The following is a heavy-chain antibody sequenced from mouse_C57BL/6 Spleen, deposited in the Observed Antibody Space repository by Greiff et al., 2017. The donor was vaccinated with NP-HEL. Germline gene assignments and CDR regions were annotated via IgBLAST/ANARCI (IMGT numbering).Heavy chain of an antibody. CDR2: INPGSGGT. V-gene: IGHV1-54*01. CDR3: ASNYYGSSSPMDY. CDR1: GYAFTNYL. J-gene: IGHJ4*01. D-gene: IGHD1-1*01. Sequence: QVQLKQSGAELVRPGTSVKVSCKASGYAFTNYLIEWVKQRPGQGLEWIGVINPGSGGTNYNEKFKGKATLTADKSSSTAYMQLSSLTSEDSAVYFCASNYYGSSSPMDYWGQGTSVTVSS.